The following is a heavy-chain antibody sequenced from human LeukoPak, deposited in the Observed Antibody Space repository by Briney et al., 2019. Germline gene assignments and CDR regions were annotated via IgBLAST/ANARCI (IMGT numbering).Heavy chain of an antibody. J-gene: IGHJ4*02. CDR1: GYTFTGYY. CDR2: INPNSGGT. D-gene: IGHD3-10*01. Sequence: ASVKVSCTASGYTFTGYYMHWVRQAPGQGLEWMGWINPNSGGTNYAQKFQGRVTMTRDTSISTAYMELSRLRSDDTAVYYCARERYGSGSYFGYWGQGTLVTVSS. CDR3: ARERYGSGSYFGY. V-gene: IGHV1-2*02.